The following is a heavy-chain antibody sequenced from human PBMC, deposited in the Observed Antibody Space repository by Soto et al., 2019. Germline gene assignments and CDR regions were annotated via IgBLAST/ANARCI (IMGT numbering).Heavy chain of an antibody. CDR3: AGDLEGGSNLFDY. CDR2: IIPILGIA. D-gene: IGHD1-26*01. Sequence: QVQLVQSGAEVKKPGSSVKVSCKASGGTFSSYTISWVRQAPGQGLEWMGRIIPILGIANYAQKFQGRVTITADKSTSTAYMELSSLRSEDTAVYYWAGDLEGGSNLFDYWGQGTLVTVSS. CDR1: GGTFSSYT. J-gene: IGHJ4*02. V-gene: IGHV1-69*08.